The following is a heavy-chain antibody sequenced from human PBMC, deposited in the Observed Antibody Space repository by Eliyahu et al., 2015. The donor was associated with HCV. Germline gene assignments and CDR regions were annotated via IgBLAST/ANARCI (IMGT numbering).Heavy chain of an antibody. CDR2: IYSGGST. CDR3: ARGDYYGSGPQD. Sequence: LSCAASGFTVSSNYMSWVRQAPGKGLEWVSVIYSGGSTYYADSVKGRFTISRDNSKNTLYLQMNSLRAEDTAVYYCARGDYYGSGPQDWGQGTLVTVSS. D-gene: IGHD3-10*01. J-gene: IGHJ4*02. CDR1: GFTVSSNY. V-gene: IGHV3-66*02.